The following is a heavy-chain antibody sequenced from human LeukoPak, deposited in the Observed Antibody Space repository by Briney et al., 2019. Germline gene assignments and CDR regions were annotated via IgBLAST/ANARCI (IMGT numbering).Heavy chain of an antibody. Sequence: GGSLRLSCAASGFTFSSYSMNWVRQAPGKGLEWVSSISSSSSYIYYADSVKGRFTISRDKAKNSLYLQMNSLRAEDTAIYYCARDTVTTWAHFDYWGQGTLVTVSS. CDR2: ISSSSSYI. CDR3: ARDTVTTWAHFDY. CDR1: GFTFSSYS. D-gene: IGHD4-17*01. V-gene: IGHV3-21*01. J-gene: IGHJ4*02.